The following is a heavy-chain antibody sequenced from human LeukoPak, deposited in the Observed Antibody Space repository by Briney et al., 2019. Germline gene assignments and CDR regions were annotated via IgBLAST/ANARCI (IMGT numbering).Heavy chain of an antibody. CDR1: GGSISSGSYY. CDR3: ARVWDYYDSSGYYRSPSPFDY. CDR2: IYHSGST. J-gene: IGHJ4*02. Sequence: SQTLSLTCTVSGGSISSGSYYWGWIRQPPGKGLEWIGSIYHSGSTYYNPSLKSRVTISVDTSKNQFSLKLSSVTAADTAVYYCARVWDYYDSSGYYRSPSPFDYWGQGTLVTVSS. V-gene: IGHV4-39*07. D-gene: IGHD3-22*01.